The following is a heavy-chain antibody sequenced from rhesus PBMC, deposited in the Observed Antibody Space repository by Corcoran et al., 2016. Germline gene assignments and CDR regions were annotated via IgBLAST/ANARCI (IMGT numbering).Heavy chain of an antibody. CDR1: GVSISRHF. J-gene: IGHJ4*01. Sequence: QVQLQESGPGLVKPSETLPLTCTVSGVSISRHFWPWLRHAPGRGLEWIGRIYDSGGSTDYNPSRKSRVTISIDTSKNHFSLRLRSVTAADTAVYYCAAEYCSGTYGSSGLRWGQGVLVTVSS. CDR3: AAEYCSGTYGSSGLR. CDR2: IYDSGGST. D-gene: IGHD2-15*01. V-gene: IGHV4S6*01.